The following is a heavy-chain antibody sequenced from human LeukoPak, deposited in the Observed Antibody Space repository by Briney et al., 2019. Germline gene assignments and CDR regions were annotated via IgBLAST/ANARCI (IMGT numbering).Heavy chain of an antibody. D-gene: IGHD6-19*01. CDR3: ATDRSGWYFVYYY. CDR1: GYTLTELS. V-gene: IGHV1-24*01. CDR2: FDPEDGET. J-gene: IGHJ4*02. Sequence: ASVKVSCKVSGYTLTELSMHGVRQAPEKGGEWMGGFDPEDGETIYAQKFQGRVTMTEDTSTDTAYMELSSLRSEDTAVYYCATDRSGWYFVYYYWGQGTLVTVSS.